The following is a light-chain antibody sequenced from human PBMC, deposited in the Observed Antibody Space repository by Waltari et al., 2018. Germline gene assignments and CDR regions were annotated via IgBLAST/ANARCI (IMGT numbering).Light chain of an antibody. CDR1: QSISSY. CDR3: QQYGASFT. J-gene: IGKJ2*01. Sequence: DIQMTQSPSSLSASVGDRVTITCRASQSISSYLNWYQQKPGKAPKLLIYAASRLQSGVPSRFSGSGSGTDFTLTISSLQPEDFATYYCQQYGASFTFGQGTKLEIK. CDR2: AAS. V-gene: IGKV1-39*01.